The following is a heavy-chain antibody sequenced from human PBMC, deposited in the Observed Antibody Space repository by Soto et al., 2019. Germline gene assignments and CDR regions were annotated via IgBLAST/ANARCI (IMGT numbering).Heavy chain of an antibody. V-gene: IGHV1-24*01. CDR3: ARAWDVVVVAARSYYFDY. CDR2: FDPEDGET. J-gene: IGHJ4*02. D-gene: IGHD2-15*01. CDR1: GYTLTELS. Sequence: ASVKVSCKVSGYTLTELSMHWVRQAPGKGLEWMGGFDPEDGETIYAQKFQGRVTMTEGTSTDTAYMELSSLRSEDTAVYYCARAWDVVVVAARSYYFDYWGQGTLVTVSS.